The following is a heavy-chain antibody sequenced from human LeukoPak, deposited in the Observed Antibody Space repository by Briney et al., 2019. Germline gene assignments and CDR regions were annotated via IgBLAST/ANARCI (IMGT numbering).Heavy chain of an antibody. CDR1: GFTFSSYA. J-gene: IGHJ3*02. V-gene: IGHV3-48*01. CDR3: ARDHAYAFDI. Sequence: GGSLRLSCAASGFTFSSYAMSWVRQAPGKGLEWVSYISSSGSTIYYADSVKGRFTISRDNAKNSLYLQMNSLRAEDTAVYYCARDHAYAFDIWGQGTLVTVSS. D-gene: IGHD2-2*01. CDR2: ISSSGSTI.